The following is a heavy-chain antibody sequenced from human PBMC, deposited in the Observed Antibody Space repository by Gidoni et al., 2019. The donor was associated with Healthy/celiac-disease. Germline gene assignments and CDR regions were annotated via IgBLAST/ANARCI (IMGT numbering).Heavy chain of an antibody. CDR1: GFTFSSYA. CDR2: IRGSGGST. CDR3: ANSLGTGIAVAGSHY. Sequence: EVQLLESGGGLVQPGGSLRLSCAASGFTFSSYAMSWVRQAPGKGLEWVSAIRGSGGSTYYADSVKGRFTISRDNSKNTLYLQMNSLRAEDTAVYYCANSLGTGIAVAGSHYWGQGTLVTVSS. D-gene: IGHD6-19*01. V-gene: IGHV3-23*01. J-gene: IGHJ4*02.